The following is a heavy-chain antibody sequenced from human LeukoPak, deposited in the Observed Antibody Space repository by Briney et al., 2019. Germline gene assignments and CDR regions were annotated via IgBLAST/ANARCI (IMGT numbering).Heavy chain of an antibody. Sequence: GESRKISCKGSGYCFANYWFCWVRPPPGKGLEWVSAIYSGGSTYYADSVKGRFTISRDNSKNTLYLQMNSLRAEDTAVYYCARDPYGIFPGMDVWGQGTTVTVSS. J-gene: IGHJ6*02. CDR1: GYCFANYW. V-gene: IGHV3-53*01. D-gene: IGHD3-3*01. CDR3: ARDPYGIFPGMDV. CDR2: IYSGGST.